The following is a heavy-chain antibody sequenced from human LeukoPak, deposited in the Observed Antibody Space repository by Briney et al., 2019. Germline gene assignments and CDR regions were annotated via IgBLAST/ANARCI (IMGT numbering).Heavy chain of an antibody. Sequence: GGSLRLSCAASGFTFSSYSMNWVRQAPGKGLEWVSSISSSSSYIYYADSVKGRFTISRDNAKSSLYLQMNSLRAEDTAVYYCARSPYHYDSSGSYDYRGQGTLVTVSS. CDR2: ISSSSSYI. V-gene: IGHV3-21*01. J-gene: IGHJ4*02. CDR3: ARSPYHYDSSGSYDY. CDR1: GFTFSSYS. D-gene: IGHD3-22*01.